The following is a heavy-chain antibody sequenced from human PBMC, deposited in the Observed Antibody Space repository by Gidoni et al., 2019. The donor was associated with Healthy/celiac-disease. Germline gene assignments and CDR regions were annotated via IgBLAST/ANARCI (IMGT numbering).Heavy chain of an antibody. J-gene: IGHJ4*02. D-gene: IGHD2-2*01. CDR2: ISGSGGST. CDR3: ATYGDGSSTSCSYYFDY. Sequence: EVQLLESGGGLVQPGGSLRLSCAASGFTFSSYAMSWVRQAPGKGLEWVSAISGSGGSTYYADSVKGRFTISRDNSKNTLYLQMNSLRAEDTAVYYCATYGDGSSTSCSYYFDYWGQGTLVTVSS. V-gene: IGHV3-23*01. CDR1: GFTFSSYA.